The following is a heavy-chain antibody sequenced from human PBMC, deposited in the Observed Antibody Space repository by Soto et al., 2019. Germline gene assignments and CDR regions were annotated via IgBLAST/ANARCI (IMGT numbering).Heavy chain of an antibody. V-gene: IGHV1-69*01. D-gene: IGHD1-1*01. Sequence: QVQLVQSGAEVKKPGSSVKVSCKASGGTFSSYAISWVRQAPGQGLEWMGGIIPIFGTANYAQKFQGRVTITADESTSTAYMELSSLRSEDTAVYYCARVPTTYRRGNFYYYYGMDVWGQGTTVTVSS. CDR3: ARVPTTYRRGNFYYYYGMDV. CDR1: GGTFSSYA. J-gene: IGHJ6*02. CDR2: IIPIFGTA.